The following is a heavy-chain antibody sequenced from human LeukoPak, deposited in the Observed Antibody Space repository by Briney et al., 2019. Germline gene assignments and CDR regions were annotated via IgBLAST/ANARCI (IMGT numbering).Heavy chain of an antibody. Sequence: SETLSLTCAVYGGSFSGYYWSWIRQPPGKGLEWIGEINHSGSTNYNPSLKSRVTISVDTSKNHFSRKVSSVTAADTAVYYCATVLTYNSRSVSAFDIWGQGTMVTVSS. J-gene: IGHJ3*02. CDR3: ATVLTYNSRSVSAFDI. CDR1: GGSFSGYY. CDR2: INHSGST. V-gene: IGHV4-34*01. D-gene: IGHD6-13*01.